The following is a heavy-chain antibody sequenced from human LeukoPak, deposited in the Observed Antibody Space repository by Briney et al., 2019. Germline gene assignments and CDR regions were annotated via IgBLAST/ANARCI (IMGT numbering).Heavy chain of an antibody. J-gene: IGHJ4*02. D-gene: IGHD4-11*01. V-gene: IGHV1-2*02. CDR2: VNPNNGGT. Sequence: ASVKVSCKASAYTFTGYYMHWVRQAPGQGLEWMGWVNPNNGGTDYAQKFQGRVTMTRDTSISTAYMELSSLRSDDTAIYYCVRDEMTTNPLESDYCGQGTLVTVSS. CDR1: AYTFTGYY. CDR3: VRDEMTTNPLESDY.